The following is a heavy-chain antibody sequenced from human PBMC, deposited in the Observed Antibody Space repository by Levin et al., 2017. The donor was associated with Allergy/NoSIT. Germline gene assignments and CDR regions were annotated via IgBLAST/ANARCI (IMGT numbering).Heavy chain of an antibody. D-gene: IGHD5-24*01. Sequence: PSETLSLTCTVSGASISSSYWSWIRQPPGKQLEWIGYISYSGNTNYNPSLKSRVTISVDTSKTQFSLRLTSVTAADTAVYYCATWLTGRRGVDHWGQGTLVTVSS. V-gene: IGHV4-59*01. CDR2: ISYSGNT. CDR1: GASISSSY. J-gene: IGHJ4*02. CDR3: ATWLTGRRGVDH.